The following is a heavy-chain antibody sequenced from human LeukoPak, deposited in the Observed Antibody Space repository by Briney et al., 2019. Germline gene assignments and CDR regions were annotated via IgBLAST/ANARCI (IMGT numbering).Heavy chain of an antibody. CDR3: ESGRYYGAVY. V-gene: IGHV4-34*01. D-gene: IGHD3-3*01. Sequence: SETLSLTCAVYGVSFSDYYWSWVRHPPGKGLEWVGGINHSGSTNSNPSLKSRVNISVDTYKNQFPLKMSAVTAANTAVYYSESGRYYGAVYWGQGTLVTVSS. CDR2: INHSGST. CDR1: GVSFSDYY. J-gene: IGHJ4*02.